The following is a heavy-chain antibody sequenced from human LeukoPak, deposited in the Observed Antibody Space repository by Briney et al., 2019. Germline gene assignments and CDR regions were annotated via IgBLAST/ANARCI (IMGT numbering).Heavy chain of an antibody. V-gene: IGHV4-59*12. D-gene: IGHD3-16*01. J-gene: IGHJ4*02. CDR3: ARGGEKNGFDY. CDR1: GGSISSYY. CDR2: IYYSGST. Sequence: PSETLSLTCTVSGGSISSYYWSWIRQPPGKGLEWIGYIYYSGSTYYNPTLKSRVTISVDTSKNQFSLKLSSVTAADTAVYYCARGGEKNGFDYWGQGTLVTVSS.